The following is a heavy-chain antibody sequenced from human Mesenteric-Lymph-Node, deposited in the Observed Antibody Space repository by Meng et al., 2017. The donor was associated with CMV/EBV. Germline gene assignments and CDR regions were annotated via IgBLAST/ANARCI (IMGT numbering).Heavy chain of an antibody. CDR3: VRKPIAPRAYYGMDV. CDR1: GYTFSTHW. D-gene: IGHD2-15*01. Sequence: GESLKISCQGSGYTFSTHWIGWVRQMPGKGLEWMGTVYPDDSDTRYSPSFQGQVTISADKSISTAYLQWSSLKASDTAIYYCVRKPIAPRAYYGMDVWGQGTTVTVSS. CDR2: VYPDDSDT. J-gene: IGHJ6*02. V-gene: IGHV5-51*01.